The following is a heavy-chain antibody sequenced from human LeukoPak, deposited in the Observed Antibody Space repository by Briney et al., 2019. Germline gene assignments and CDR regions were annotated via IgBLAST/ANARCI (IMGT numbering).Heavy chain of an antibody. Sequence: ASVKVSCKASGYTFTNYAIHWVRQAPGQRLEWMGWINPNSGGINYAQKFQGRVTMTRDTSISTAYMELSRLRSDDTAVYYCARDSPRTADYWGQGTLVTVSS. CDR1: GYTFTNYA. CDR3: ARDSPRTADY. J-gene: IGHJ4*02. V-gene: IGHV1-2*02. CDR2: INPNSGGI.